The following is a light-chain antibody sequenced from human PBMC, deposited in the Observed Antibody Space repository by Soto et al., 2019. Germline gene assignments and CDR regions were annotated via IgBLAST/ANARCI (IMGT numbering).Light chain of an antibody. CDR3: SSYTSSSTPLYV. CDR1: SSDVVGYNY. J-gene: IGLJ1*01. CDR2: DVS. Sequence: QSVLTQPASVSGSPGQSITISCTGTSSDVVGYNYVSWYQQHPGKAPKLMIYDVSNRPSGVSNRFSGSKSGNTASLTIPGLQAEDEADYYCSSYTSSSTPLYVFGTGTKVTVL. V-gene: IGLV2-14*01.